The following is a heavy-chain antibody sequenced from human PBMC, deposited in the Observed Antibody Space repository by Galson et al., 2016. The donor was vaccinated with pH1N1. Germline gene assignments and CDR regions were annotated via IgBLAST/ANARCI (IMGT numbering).Heavy chain of an antibody. Sequence: GYTFTGNYVHWVRQAPGQGLEWMGWINPDSGGTNYAQRFQGRVTMTRDTSISTAYMELSRLKSDDPAVYYCTRVGRLRSDFDPWGQGTLVTVSS. V-gene: IGHV1-2*02. CDR3: TRVGRLRSDFDP. J-gene: IGHJ5*02. CDR1: GYTFTGNY. D-gene: IGHD3-16*01. CDR2: INPDSGGT.